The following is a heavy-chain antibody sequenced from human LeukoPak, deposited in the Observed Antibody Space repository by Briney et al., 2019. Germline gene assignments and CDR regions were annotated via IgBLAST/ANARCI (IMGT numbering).Heavy chain of an antibody. CDR2: IYSGGST. CDR1: GFTVSSNY. V-gene: IGHV3-66*01. Sequence: GGSLRLSCAASGFTVSSNYMSWVRQAPGKGLEWVSVIYSGGSTYYADSVKGRFTISRDNAKNTLYLQMNSLRAEDTAVYYCARGDIVLMVYAIPFDYWGQGTLVTVSS. J-gene: IGHJ4*02. CDR3: ARGDIVLMVYAIPFDY. D-gene: IGHD2-8*01.